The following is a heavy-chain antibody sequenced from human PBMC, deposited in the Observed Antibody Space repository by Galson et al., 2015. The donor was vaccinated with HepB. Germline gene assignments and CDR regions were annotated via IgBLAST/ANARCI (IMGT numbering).Heavy chain of an antibody. J-gene: IGHJ5*02. CDR1: VLTHSTYA. V-gene: IGHV3-23*01. D-gene: IGHD4-17*01. CDR3: AKDPYGDYAEHWFDP. CDR2: ISGSGGST. Sequence: CLRHPFAAAVLTHSTYAMSSARRAPGRGLEWVSAISGSGGSTYDADSVKGRFTISRDNSKNTLYLQMNSLRAEDTAVYYCAKDPYGDYAEHWFDPWGQGTLVTVSS.